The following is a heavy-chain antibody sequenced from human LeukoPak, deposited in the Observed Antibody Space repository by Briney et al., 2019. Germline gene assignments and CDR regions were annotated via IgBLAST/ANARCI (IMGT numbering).Heavy chain of an antibody. D-gene: IGHD2-15*01. V-gene: IGHV3-74*01. CDR3: ARGRPHGSDY. Sequence: GGSLRLSCAASGFIFSSYWMNWVRQAPGKGLVWVSRISSDGSSTNYADSVKGRFTISRDNAKNTLYLQMNSLRVEDTAVYYCARGRPHGSDYWGQGTLVTVSS. CDR2: ISSDGSST. J-gene: IGHJ4*02. CDR1: GFIFSSYW.